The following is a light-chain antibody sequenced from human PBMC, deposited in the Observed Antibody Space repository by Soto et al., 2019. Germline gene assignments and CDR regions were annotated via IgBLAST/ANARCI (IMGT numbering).Light chain of an antibody. CDR3: QQYNNWPLT. CDR1: QSVSSN. Sequence: EIVMTQSPATLSVSPGERATLSCRASQSVSSNLAWYQQKPCQAPRLLIYAASTRATAIPARFSGSGSGTEFTLIISSLQSEDFAVYYCQQYNNWPLTFGQGTKVEIK. CDR2: AAS. J-gene: IGKJ1*01. V-gene: IGKV3-15*01.